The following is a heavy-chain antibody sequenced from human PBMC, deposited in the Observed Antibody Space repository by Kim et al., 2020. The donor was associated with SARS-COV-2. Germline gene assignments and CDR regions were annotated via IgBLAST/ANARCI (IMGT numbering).Heavy chain of an antibody. D-gene: IGHD6-19*01. CDR2: IYYSGST. J-gene: IGHJ4*02. CDR1: GGSISSYY. Sequence: SETLSLTCTVSGGSISSYYWSWIRQPPGKGLEWIGYIYYSGSTNYNPSLKGRVTISVDTSKNQFSLKLSSVTAADTAVYYCARVGGSSGWWSPNFDYWGQGTLVTVSS. V-gene: IGHV4-59*13. CDR3: ARVGGSSGWWSPNFDY.